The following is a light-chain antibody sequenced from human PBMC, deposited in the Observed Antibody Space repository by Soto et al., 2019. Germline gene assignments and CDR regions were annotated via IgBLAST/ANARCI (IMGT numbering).Light chain of an antibody. CDR2: AAS. CDR3: LQDYNYTYT. J-gene: IGKJ2*01. V-gene: IGKV1-6*01. CDR1: QGIRND. Sequence: AIQMTQSPSSLSASVGDRVTITCRASQGIRNDLGWYQQKPGKAPKLLIYAASSVQSGVPSRFSGSGSGTDFTLTISSLQPEDFATYYCLQDYNYTYTFGQGTKLEIK.